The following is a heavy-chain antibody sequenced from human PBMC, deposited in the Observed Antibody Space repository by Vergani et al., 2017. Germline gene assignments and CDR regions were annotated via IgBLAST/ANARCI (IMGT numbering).Heavy chain of an antibody. CDR1: GGSISSGDYY. J-gene: IGHJ4*02. CDR2: IYYSGST. D-gene: IGHD2-2*02. CDR3: ARAAYCSSTSCYTYAFDY. Sequence: QVQLQESGPGLVKPSQTLSLTCTVSGGSISSGDYYWSWIRQPPGKGLEWIGYIYYSGSTNYNPSLKSRVTISVDTSKNQFSLKLSSVTAADTAVYYCARAAYCSSTSCYTYAFDYWGQGTLVTVSS. V-gene: IGHV4-30-4*01.